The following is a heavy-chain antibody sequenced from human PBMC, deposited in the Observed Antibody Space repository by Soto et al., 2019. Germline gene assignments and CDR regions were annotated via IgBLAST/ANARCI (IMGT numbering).Heavy chain of an antibody. CDR1: GFSLTTSGVG. CDR3: AHRVLRTVFGLVTTTAIYFDF. D-gene: IGHD3-3*01. Sequence: QITLKDSGPTVVKPTETLTLTCTFSGFSLTTSGVGVGWVRQSPGKAPECLALIYWDDDNRYSTSLKSRLTITKDTSKNQVVLTMANVDPADTATYYCAHRVLRTVFGLVTTTAIYFDFWGQGTPVVVSS. V-gene: IGHV2-5*02. J-gene: IGHJ4*02. CDR2: IYWDDDN.